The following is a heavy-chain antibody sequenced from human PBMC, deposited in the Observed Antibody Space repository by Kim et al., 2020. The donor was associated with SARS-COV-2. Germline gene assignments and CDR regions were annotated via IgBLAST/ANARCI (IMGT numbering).Heavy chain of an antibody. J-gene: IGHJ6*02. D-gene: IGHD3-9*01. CDR3: AADFEFLTGYFYYNYGMDV. CDR1: GFTFTSSA. V-gene: IGHV1-58*01. CDR2: IVVGSGNT. Sequence: SVKVSCKASGFTFTSSAVQWVRQARGQRLEWIGWIVVGSGNTNYAQKFQERVTITRDMSTSTAYMELSSLRSEDTAVYYCAADFEFLTGYFYYNYGMDVWGQGTTVTVSS.